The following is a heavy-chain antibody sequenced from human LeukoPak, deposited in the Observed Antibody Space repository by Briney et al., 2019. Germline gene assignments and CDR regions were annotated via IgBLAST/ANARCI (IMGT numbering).Heavy chain of an antibody. J-gene: IGHJ6*02. CDR2: ISNDGRND. Sequence: GRSLRHSCSASGFTFSLYAMNWVCQAPGKGLEWVAFISNDGRNDHYADSVKGRFTISRDNAKNTVYMQMNSLRAEDTAVYYCAKYSSSSNYYYGMDVWGQGTTVTVSS. D-gene: IGHD6-13*01. CDR3: AKYSSSSNYYYGMDV. CDR1: GFTFSLYA. V-gene: IGHV3-30*18.